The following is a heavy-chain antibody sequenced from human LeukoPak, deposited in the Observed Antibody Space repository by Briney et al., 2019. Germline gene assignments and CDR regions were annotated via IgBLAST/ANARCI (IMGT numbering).Heavy chain of an antibody. D-gene: IGHD3-16*01. CDR2: INPSDGAT. CDR3: AREKRGGLSANLGVLFASYYTYYYMDV. CDR1: GYTFTMYY. J-gene: IGHJ6*03. V-gene: IGHV1-46*01. Sequence: AASVKVSCKASGYTFTMYYIHWVRQAPGQGLEWMGMINPSDGATTYAQRFQARVTVTRDMSTTTVYMDLRSLRSEDTAVYFCAREKRGGLSANLGVLFASYYTYYYMDVWGRGTTVTVSS.